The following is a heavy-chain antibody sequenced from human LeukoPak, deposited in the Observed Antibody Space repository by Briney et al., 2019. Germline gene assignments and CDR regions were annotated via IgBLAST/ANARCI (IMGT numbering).Heavy chain of an antibody. V-gene: IGHV3-33*01. CDR3: ARGVAQNGNPNYFEP. CDR2: IWSDGSRQ. CDR1: GFIFSSYA. Sequence: GTSLRLSCAASGFIFSSYAMHWVRQAPGTGLEWVAVIWSDGSRQYYLDSVKGRFTISRDNSKNTLYLQMNSLRAEDTAVYSCARGVAQNGNPNYFEPWGRGTLVTVSS. J-gene: IGHJ5*02. D-gene: IGHD2-15*01.